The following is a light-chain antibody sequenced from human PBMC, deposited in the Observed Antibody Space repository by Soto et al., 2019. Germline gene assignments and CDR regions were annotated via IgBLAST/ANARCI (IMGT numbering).Light chain of an antibody. CDR3: QSYDNTLSGFYV. CDR2: GNS. Sequence: QPVLTQPPSVSGAPGQRVTISCTGSSSNIGAGYDVHWYQQLPGTAPKLLIYGNSNRPSGVPDRFSGSKSDTSVSLAITGLQAEDEADYYCQSYDNTLSGFYVFGTGTKLTVL. CDR1: SSNIGAGYD. J-gene: IGLJ1*01. V-gene: IGLV1-40*01.